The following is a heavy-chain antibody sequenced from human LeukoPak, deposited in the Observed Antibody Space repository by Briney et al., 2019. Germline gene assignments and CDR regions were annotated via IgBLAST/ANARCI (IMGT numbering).Heavy chain of an antibody. CDR3: GREGGIWFGEFLFDY. V-gene: IGHV3-23*01. D-gene: IGHD3-10*01. J-gene: IGHJ4*02. Sequence: GGSLRLSCAASGFTFSSYAMSWVRQAPGKGLEWVSPISGSGSSTYYADSVKGRFTISRDHAKNSLYQQMNSMRAEDRAVYYCGREGGIWFGEFLFDYWGQGTLVTVSS. CDR1: GFTFSSYA. CDR2: ISGSGSST.